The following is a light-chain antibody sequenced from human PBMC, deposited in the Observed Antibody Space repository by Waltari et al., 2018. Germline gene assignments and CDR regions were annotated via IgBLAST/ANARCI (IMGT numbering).Light chain of an antibody. CDR2: RAI. CDR3: QQSYSIPPT. J-gene: IGKJ4*01. V-gene: IGKV1-39*01. CDR1: QSISNN. Sequence: DIQMTQSPSSLSASVGDRVTITCRASQSISNNLNWYQQKPGQAPNLLIYRAISSQTGVPSRFSGGGSGTDFTLTISSLQPEDFATYFCQQSYSIPPTFGGGTKVEI.